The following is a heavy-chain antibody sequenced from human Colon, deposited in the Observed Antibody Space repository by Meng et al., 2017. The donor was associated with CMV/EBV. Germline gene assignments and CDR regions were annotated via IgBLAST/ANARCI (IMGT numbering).Heavy chain of an antibody. V-gene: IGHV3-74*01. CDR1: GFTFSSYW. D-gene: IGHD6-19*01. J-gene: IGHJ3*01. Sequence: GESLKISCAASGFTFSSYWMHWVRQAPGKGLVWVSRINSDGSSTSYADSVKGRFTISRDNAKNTVYLQMDTLRVEDTAMYYCARVSSAGLALDVWGQGTMVTVSS. CDR3: ARVSSAGLALDV. CDR2: INSDGSST.